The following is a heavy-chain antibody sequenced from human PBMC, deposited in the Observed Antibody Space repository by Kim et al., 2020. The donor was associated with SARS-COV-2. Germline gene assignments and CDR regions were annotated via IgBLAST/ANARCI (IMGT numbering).Heavy chain of an antibody. V-gene: IGHV3-30*18. CDR3: AKSGDFFWFKKGLNAF. CDR1: GFTFNNFA. Sequence: GGSLRLSCGASGFTFNNFAMHWLRQAPGKGLEWVAVISYDGSIKSYADSVKGQFTVSRDSSHNTLYLQMRSLRPEDTALYYCAKSGDFFWFKKGLNAF. CDR2: ISYDGSIK. J-gene: IGHJ3*01. D-gene: IGHD2-21*02.